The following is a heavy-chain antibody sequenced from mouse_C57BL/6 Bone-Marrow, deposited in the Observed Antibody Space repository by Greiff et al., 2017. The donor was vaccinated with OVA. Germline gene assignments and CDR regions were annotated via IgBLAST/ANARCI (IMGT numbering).Heavy chain of an antibody. CDR1: GFTFSSYA. Sequence: EVQLQESGGGLVKPGGSLKLSCAASGFTFSSYAMSWVRQTPEKRLEWVATISDGGSYTYYPDNVKGRFTISRDNAKNNLYLQMSHLKSEDTAMYYCARPYGLDAMDYWGQGTSVTVSS. V-gene: IGHV5-4*01. D-gene: IGHD1-1*02. CDR3: ARPYGLDAMDY. J-gene: IGHJ4*01. CDR2: ISDGGSYT.